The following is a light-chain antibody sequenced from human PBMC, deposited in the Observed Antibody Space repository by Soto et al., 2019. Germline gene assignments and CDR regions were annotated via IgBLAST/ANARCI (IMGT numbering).Light chain of an antibody. CDR1: QSVSSSY. CDR3: QEYGNPPLT. CDR2: GAS. J-gene: IGKJ4*01. V-gene: IGKV3-20*01. Sequence: EIVLTQSPGTLSLSPGERATRSCRASQSVSSSYLAWYQQKPGQAPRLLIYGASSRATGIPDRFSGSGSGTDFTLTISRLEPEEFALYYCQEYGNPPLTFGGGTKLGIK.